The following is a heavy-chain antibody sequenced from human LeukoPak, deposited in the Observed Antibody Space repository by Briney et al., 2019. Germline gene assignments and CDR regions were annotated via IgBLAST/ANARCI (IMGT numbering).Heavy chain of an antibody. V-gene: IGHV1-2*02. D-gene: IGHD4-17*01. CDR3: ARDLRGYDQYDYGDYDTPGGFDY. CDR1: GYTFTGYY. J-gene: IGHJ4*02. Sequence: ASVKVSCKASGYTFTGYYMHWARQAPGQGLEWMGWINPNSGGTNYAQKFQGRVTMTRDTSISTAYMELSRLRSDDTAVYYCARDLRGYDQYDYGDYDTPGGFDYWGQGTLVTVSS. CDR2: INPNSGGT.